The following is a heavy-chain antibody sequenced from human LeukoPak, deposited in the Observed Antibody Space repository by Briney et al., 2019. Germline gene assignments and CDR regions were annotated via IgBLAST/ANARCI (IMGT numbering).Heavy chain of an antibody. J-gene: IGHJ5*02. CDR2: ISDSGSHI. CDR3: AKDRYGSGTYGSFDP. D-gene: IGHD3-10*01. CDR1: GFTFSSYA. Sequence: PGGSLRLSCAASGFTFSSYAMTWVRQAPGKGLEWVSEISDSGSHIYYAGSVRGRFTISRDNFKSTLYLQMNSLGADDTAVYYCAKDRYGSGTYGSFDPWGQGTLVTVSS. V-gene: IGHV3-23*01.